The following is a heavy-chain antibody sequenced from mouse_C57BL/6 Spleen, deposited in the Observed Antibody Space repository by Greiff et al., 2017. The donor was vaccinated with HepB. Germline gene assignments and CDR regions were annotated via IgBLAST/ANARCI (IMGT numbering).Heavy chain of an antibody. CDR1: GFTFSNYW. D-gene: IGHD1-1*02. CDR2: IRLKSDNYAT. CDR3: TTGVLWGAMDY. V-gene: IGHV6-3*01. J-gene: IGHJ4*01. Sequence: EVHLVESGGGLVQPGGSMKLSCVASGFTFSNYWMNWVRQSPEKGLEWVAQIRLKSDNYATHYAESVKGRFTISRDDSKSSVYLQMNNLRAEDTGIYYCTTGVLWGAMDYWGQGTSVTVSS.